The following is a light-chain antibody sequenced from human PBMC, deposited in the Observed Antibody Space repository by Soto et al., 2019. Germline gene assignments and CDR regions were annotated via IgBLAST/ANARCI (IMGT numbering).Light chain of an antibody. CDR2: WAS. CDR1: QSVLYSSNNKNY. CDR3: QQYYNTPYT. V-gene: IGKV4-1*01. J-gene: IGKJ2*01. Sequence: DIVMTQSPDSLAVSLGERATLNCKSSQSVLYSSNNKNYLAWYQQKPGQPPKELIYWASTRQSGVPDRFSGSGSGTDFTLTISSLQAEDVAVYYCQQYYNTPYTFGQGTKLEIK.